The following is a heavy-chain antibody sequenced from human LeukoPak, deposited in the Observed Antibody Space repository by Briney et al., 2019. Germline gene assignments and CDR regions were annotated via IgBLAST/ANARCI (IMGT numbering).Heavy chain of an antibody. V-gene: IGHV3-23*01. CDR3: AKGSGSGWYGWFAP. CDR1: GFTFSSYA. D-gene: IGHD6-19*01. J-gene: IGHJ5*02. Sequence: GSLRLSCAASGFTFSSYAMTWVRQAPGKGLEWVSSIDASGGSTYYADSVKDRFTISRDNSKNTFFLQMNTLRAADTAVYYCAKGSGSGWYGWFAPWGQGTLVTVSS. CDR2: IDASGGST.